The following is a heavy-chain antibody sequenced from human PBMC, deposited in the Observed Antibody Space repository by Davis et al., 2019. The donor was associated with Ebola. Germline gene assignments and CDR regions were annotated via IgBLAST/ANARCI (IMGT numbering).Heavy chain of an antibody. Sequence: GGSLRLSCAASGFTFSTYGMHWVRQAPGKGLEWVSVISYDGSYHNTGDSVRGRFTISRDNSKNTLYLQMNSLRTEDTAVYLCAKAKWEVEYHYSGMDVWGKGTTVTVSS. V-gene: IGHV3-30*18. CDR2: ISYDGSYH. D-gene: IGHD1-26*01. J-gene: IGHJ6*04. CDR1: GFTFSTYG. CDR3: AKAKWEVEYHYSGMDV.